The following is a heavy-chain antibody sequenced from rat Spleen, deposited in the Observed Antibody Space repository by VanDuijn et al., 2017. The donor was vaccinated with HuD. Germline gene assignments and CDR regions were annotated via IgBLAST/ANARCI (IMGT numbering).Heavy chain of an antibody. D-gene: IGHD1-11*01. CDR3: ATEGPFYVMDA. CDR2: INTGSGGT. Sequence: QVQLQQSGAELTKPGSSVMISCKASGYTFTSYYISWIKQTTGQGLEYIGYINTGSGGTNYNEKFKGKATLTVDKSSSTAFMQLNSLTPDASAVYYCATEGPFYVMDAWGQGASVTVSS. V-gene: IGHV1-43*01. J-gene: IGHJ4*01. CDR1: GYTFTSYY.